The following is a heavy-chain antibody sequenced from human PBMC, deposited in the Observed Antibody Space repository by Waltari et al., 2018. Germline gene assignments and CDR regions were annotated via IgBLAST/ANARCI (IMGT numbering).Heavy chain of an antibody. V-gene: IGHV3-23*04. J-gene: IGHJ6*02. CDR1: GFTFSSYA. CDR2: ISGSGGST. CDR3: AKDHLVVVPAAPDYGMDV. D-gene: IGHD2-2*01. Sequence: EVQLVESGGGLVQPGGSLRLSCAASGFTFSSYAMSWVRQAPGKGLEWVSAISGSGGSTYYADSLKGRFTISRDNSKNTLYLQMNSLRAEDTAVYYCAKDHLVVVPAAPDYGMDVWGQGTTVTVSS.